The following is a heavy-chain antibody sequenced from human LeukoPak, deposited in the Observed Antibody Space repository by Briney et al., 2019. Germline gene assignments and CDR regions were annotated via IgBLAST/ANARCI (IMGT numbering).Heavy chain of an antibody. CDR3: ARVGYDILTGYYLFDY. V-gene: IGHV4-30-4*01. Sequence: SETLSLTCTVSGGSISSGDYYWSWIRQPPGKGLEWIGYIYYSGSTYYNPSLKSRVTISVDTSKNQFSLKLSSVTAADTAVYYCARVGYDILTGYYLFDYWGQGTLVTVSS. CDR2: IYYSGST. D-gene: IGHD3-9*01. CDR1: GGSISSGDYY. J-gene: IGHJ4*02.